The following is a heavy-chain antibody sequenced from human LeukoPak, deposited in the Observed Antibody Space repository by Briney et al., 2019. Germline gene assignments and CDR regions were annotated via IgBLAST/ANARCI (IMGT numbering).Heavy chain of an antibody. D-gene: IGHD6-19*01. CDR2: FYSGGNT. Sequence: PGGSLRLSCVVSGFTVSDNYMSWVRQAPGKGLEWVSAFYSGGNTYYTGSVKGRFIISRDSSKNTLYLQMNNLRPEDTAMYYCAKLPSSGWLDYWGQGTTVTVSS. CDR1: GFTVSDNY. CDR3: AKLPSSGWLDY. J-gene: IGHJ4*03. V-gene: IGHV3-53*01.